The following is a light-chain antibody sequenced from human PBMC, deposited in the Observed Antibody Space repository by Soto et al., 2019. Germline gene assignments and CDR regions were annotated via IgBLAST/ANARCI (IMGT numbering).Light chain of an antibody. J-gene: IGLJ1*01. Sequence: QSVLTHPASASGSPGQSITISCTGTSSDVGAYNFVSWYQQHPGKAPKLIIYDVSNRPSGVSNRFSGSKSGNTASLTISGLQAEDEADYCCSSFTSSSTRVFGTGAKVTVL. V-gene: IGLV2-14*03. CDR3: SSFTSSSTRV. CDR1: SSDVGAYNF. CDR2: DVS.